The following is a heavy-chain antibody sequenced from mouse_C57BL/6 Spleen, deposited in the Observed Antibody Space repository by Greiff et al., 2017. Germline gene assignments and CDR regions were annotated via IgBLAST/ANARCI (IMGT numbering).Heavy chain of an antibody. Sequence: EVKVEESGGGLVQPGGSMKLSCAASGFTFSDAWMDWVRQSPEKGLEWVAEIRNKANNHATYYAESVKGRFTISRDDSKSSVSLQMNSLRAEDTGIYYCTYGSSSYWYFDVWGTGTTVTVSS. CDR2: IRNKANNHAT. D-gene: IGHD1-1*01. CDR1: GFTFSDAW. J-gene: IGHJ1*03. V-gene: IGHV6-6*01. CDR3: TYGSSSYWYFDV.